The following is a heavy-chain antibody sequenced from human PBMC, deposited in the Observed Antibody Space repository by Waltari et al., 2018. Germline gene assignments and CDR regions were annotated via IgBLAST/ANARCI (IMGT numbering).Heavy chain of an antibody. CDR1: AESFIGYY. V-gene: IGHV4-34*01. J-gene: IGHJ4*02. Sequence: QMQLQQWGAGLLKPSETLSLTCAVPAESFIGYYWNWIRQPPGRGLEWIGEIHPCGSINYNPSLESRITISQDMSKNQFSLKLTSVTAADSAVYYCVRGKMYSRPYFDYWGQGTLVTVSS. D-gene: IGHD6-13*01. CDR3: VRGKMYSRPYFDY. CDR2: IHPCGSI.